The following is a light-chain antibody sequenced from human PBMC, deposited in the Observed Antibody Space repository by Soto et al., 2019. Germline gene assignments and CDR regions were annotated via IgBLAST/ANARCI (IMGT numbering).Light chain of an antibody. CDR2: GAS. CDR3: QQYGGSPPFT. V-gene: IGKV3-20*01. J-gene: IGKJ3*01. Sequence: EIVLTQSPGTLSLSPGERATLSCRASQSVSSSFLAWYQQKPGQAPRLLIYGASSRATGSPDRFSGSGSGRDFTLTISRREPEDFAVYYCQQYGGSPPFTFGPGTQGDIQ. CDR1: QSVSSSF.